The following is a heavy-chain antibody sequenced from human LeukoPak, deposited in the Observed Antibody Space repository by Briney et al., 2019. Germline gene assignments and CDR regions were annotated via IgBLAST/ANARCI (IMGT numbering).Heavy chain of an antibody. CDR3: AREGVAVDLDY. V-gene: IGHV3-7*03. Sequence: PGGSLRLSCAASGFTFSSYWMSWVRQAPGKGLEWVAKIKQDGSEKYYVDSVKGRFTISRNNAKNSLYLQMNSLRAEDTAVYYCAREGVAVDLDYWGQGTLVTVSS. CDR1: GFTFSSYW. CDR2: IKQDGSEK. J-gene: IGHJ4*02. D-gene: IGHD6-19*01.